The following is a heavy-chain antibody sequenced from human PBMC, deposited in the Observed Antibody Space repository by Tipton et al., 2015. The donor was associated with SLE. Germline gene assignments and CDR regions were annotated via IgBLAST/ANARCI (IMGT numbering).Heavy chain of an antibody. V-gene: IGHV4-59*01. CDR3: ARERYCSGASCYAPDY. J-gene: IGHJ4*02. D-gene: IGHD2-2*01. CDR1: GGSINTYF. Sequence: TLSLTCVVSGGSINTYFWSWIRQPPGKGLEWIGYIYHSGTTNYNPSLKSRITISVDTSKNQFSLKLKSVTAADSAVYYCARERYCSGASCYAPDYWGQGTLVTVSS. CDR2: IYHSGTT.